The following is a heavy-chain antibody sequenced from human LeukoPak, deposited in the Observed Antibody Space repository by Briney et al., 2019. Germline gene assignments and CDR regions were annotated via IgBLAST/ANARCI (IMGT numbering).Heavy chain of an antibody. CDR2: IYYSGST. Sequence: KPSETLSLTCTVSGGSISSSSYYWGWIRQPPGKGLEWVGSIYYSGSTNYNPSLKRRVTISVDTSKNQFPLKVSSVTAADTAVYSCARHGYYYYMDVWGKGTTVTVSS. CDR3: ARHGYYYYMDV. V-gene: IGHV4-39*01. CDR1: GGSISSSSYY. J-gene: IGHJ6*03.